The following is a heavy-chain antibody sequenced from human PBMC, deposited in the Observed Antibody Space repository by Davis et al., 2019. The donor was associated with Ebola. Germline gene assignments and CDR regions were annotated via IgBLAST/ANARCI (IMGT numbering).Heavy chain of an antibody. J-gene: IGHJ6*03. D-gene: IGHD3-3*01. CDR3: ARGNDFWMTGGNFHYHMDV. CDR1: GGSFSGYY. V-gene: IGHV4-34*01. Sequence: PSETLSLTCAVYGGSFSGYYWSWIRQSPGKGLEWIGEINHTGNTNYNPSLKSRVTISVDRSKKQFSLRLYSVTAADTAVYYCARGNDFWMTGGNFHYHMDVWGKGTTVTVSS. CDR2: INHTGNT.